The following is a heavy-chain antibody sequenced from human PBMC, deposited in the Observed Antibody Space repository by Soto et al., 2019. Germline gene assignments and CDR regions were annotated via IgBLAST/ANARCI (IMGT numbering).Heavy chain of an antibody. V-gene: IGHV3-15*07. CDR2: IRSKSAGGTT. D-gene: IGHD5-18*01. Sequence: VQLAESGGGLVKPGESLRLSCAVSGVTLTNVWMNWVRQAPGKGLEWVGRIRSKSAGGTTDYAAPVKGRFDISRDDSKNTLYLQMSSLESDDTAVYYCSHGYGQYFNSWGQGTLVTVSS. CDR1: GVTLTNVW. CDR3: SHGYGQYFNS. J-gene: IGHJ4*02.